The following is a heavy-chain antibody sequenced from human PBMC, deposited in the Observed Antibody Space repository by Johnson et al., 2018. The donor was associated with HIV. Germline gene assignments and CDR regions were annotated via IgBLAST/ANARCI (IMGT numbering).Heavy chain of an antibody. CDR2: INWNGGSA. Sequence: VQLVESGGGVQWPGGSLRLSCEGFGFIFDDYGLNWVRQAPGKGLQWISGINWNGGSASCADSLKGRCTVSRDNAKNSLYLQLTSMRAEDTALYYCAKDASGCYSSAQSISDAFDIWGQGTMVTVSS. CDR3: AKDASGCYSSAQSISDAFDI. V-gene: IGHV3-20*04. D-gene: IGHD1-26*01. J-gene: IGHJ3*02. CDR1: GFIFDDYG.